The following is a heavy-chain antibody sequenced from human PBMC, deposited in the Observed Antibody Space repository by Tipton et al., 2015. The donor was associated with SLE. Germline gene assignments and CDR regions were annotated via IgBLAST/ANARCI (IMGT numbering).Heavy chain of an antibody. V-gene: IGHV3-64*01. CDR1: GFTFSNYA. Sequence: SLRLPCAASGFTFSNYAMHWVRQAAGKRLEYVSAITSNGGSTYYANSVKDRFTISRDNSKDTLYLQMGSLRTEDMAVYYCAREGSSTSCYDYWGQGTLVTVSS. J-gene: IGHJ4*02. D-gene: IGHD2-2*01. CDR3: AREGSSTSCYDY. CDR2: ITSNGGST.